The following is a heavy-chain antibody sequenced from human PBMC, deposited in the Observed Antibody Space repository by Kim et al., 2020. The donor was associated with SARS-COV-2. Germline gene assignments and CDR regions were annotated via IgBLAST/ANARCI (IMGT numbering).Heavy chain of an antibody. J-gene: IGHJ6*02. V-gene: IGHV3-9*01. CDR3: AKYMSGVTMVRGVSNPRTNYYYFYCMNV. CDR2: ISWNSGSI. Sequence: GGSLRLSCAASGFTFDDYAMHWVRQAPGKGLEWVSGISWNSGSIGYADSVKGRFTIFRDNAKNSLYLQMNSLRAEDTALYYCAKYMSGVTMVRGVSNPRTNYYYFYCMNVWGQGTTVTVSS. CDR1: GFTFDDYA. D-gene: IGHD3-10*01.